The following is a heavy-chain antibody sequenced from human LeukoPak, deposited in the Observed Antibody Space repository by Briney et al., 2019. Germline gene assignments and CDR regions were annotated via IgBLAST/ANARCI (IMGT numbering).Heavy chain of an antibody. J-gene: IGHJ4*02. CDR3: AKETDYNHIYYFDY. CDR1: GFTFSSYA. Sequence: GGSLRLSCAASGFTFSSYAMSWVRQAPGKGLEWVSGISSSGASTYYADSVKGRFTISRDNSKNTLYLQMNSLRAEDTAVYSCAKETDYNHIYYFDYWGQGTLVTVSS. D-gene: IGHD4-11*01. V-gene: IGHV3-23*01. CDR2: ISSSGAST.